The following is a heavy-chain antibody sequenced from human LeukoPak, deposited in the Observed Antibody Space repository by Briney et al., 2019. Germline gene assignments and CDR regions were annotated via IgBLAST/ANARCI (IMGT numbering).Heavy chain of an antibody. Sequence: GGSLRLSCAASGFTFSSYDMHWVRQATGKGLEWVSAIGTAGDTYYPGSVKGRFTISRENAKNSLCLQMNSLRAGDTAVYYCARGTRLGVVGYWGQGALVTVSS. CDR3: ARGTRLGVVGY. CDR2: IGTAGDT. D-gene: IGHD3-16*01. CDR1: GFTFSSYD. V-gene: IGHV3-13*01. J-gene: IGHJ4*02.